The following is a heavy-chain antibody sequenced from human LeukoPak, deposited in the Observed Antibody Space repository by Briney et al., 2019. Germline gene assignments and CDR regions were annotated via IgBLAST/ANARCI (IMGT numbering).Heavy chain of an antibody. J-gene: IGHJ4*02. CDR1: GYIFTNYA. CDR3: ARADTVRLGELSHFDY. Sequence: ASVKVSCKASGYIFTNYAISWVRQAPGQGLERMGWISTYNGNTKNAQKLQGRVTMTTDTSTSTAYMELRTLRSDDTAVYYCARADTVRLGELSHFDYWGQGTLVTVSS. V-gene: IGHV1-18*01. CDR2: ISTYNGNT. D-gene: IGHD3-16*02.